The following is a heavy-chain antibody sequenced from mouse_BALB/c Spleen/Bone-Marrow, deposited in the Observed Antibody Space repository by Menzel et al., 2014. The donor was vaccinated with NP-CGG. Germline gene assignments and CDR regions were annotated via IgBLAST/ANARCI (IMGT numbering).Heavy chain of an antibody. CDR2: IDPSDSYT. V-gene: IGHV1S126*01. Sequence: LVESGAGLVKPGASVKISCKASGYTFTRYWMNWVKQRPGQDLEWIGEIDPSDSYTNNNQKFKDKATLTVDKSSSTAYMQLSSLTSEDSAVYYCARRGTTARDYAMDYWGQGTSVTVPS. D-gene: IGHD1-2*01. J-gene: IGHJ4*01. CDR1: GYTFTRYW. CDR3: ARRGTTARDYAMDY.